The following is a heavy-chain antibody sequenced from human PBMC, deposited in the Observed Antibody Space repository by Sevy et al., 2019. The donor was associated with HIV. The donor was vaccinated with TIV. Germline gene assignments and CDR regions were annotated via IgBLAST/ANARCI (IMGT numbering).Heavy chain of an antibody. D-gene: IGHD3-10*01. Sequence: ASLKVSCKVSGYTLTELSMHWVRQAPGKGLEWMGGFDPEDGETIYAQKFQGRVTMTEDTSTDTAYMELSSLRSEDTAVYYCAARITMVRGVIIDDYWGQGTLVTVSS. CDR1: GYTLTELS. CDR3: AARITMVRGVIIDDY. CDR2: FDPEDGET. V-gene: IGHV1-24*01. J-gene: IGHJ4*02.